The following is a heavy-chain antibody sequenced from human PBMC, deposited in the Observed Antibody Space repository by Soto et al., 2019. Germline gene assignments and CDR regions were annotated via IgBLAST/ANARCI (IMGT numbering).Heavy chain of an antibody. CDR2: IYPGDSET. J-gene: IGHJ6*02. CDR3: ARRGKEGYYYGMDV. V-gene: IGHV5-51*01. Sequence: GESLKISCQASGYSFNNYWIAWVRQMPGKGLEWMGIIYPGDSETRYNPSFQGQVTFSADKSISTAYLQWSSLKASDTAMYYCARRGKEGYYYGMDVWGQGTTVTVSS. CDR1: GYSFNNYW.